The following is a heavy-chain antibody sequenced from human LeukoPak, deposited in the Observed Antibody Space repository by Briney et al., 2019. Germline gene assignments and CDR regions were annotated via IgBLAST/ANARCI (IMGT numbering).Heavy chain of an antibody. J-gene: IGHJ4*02. V-gene: IGHV3-33*01. Sequence: GRSLRLSCAASGFTFSSYGMHWVRQAPGKGLEWVAAIWYDGSNIYCADSVKGRFTISRDNSKNTLYLQMNSLRAEDTAVYYCARDRLGGYFDYWGQGTLVTVSS. CDR1: GFTFSSYG. CDR2: IWYDGSNI. D-gene: IGHD3-16*01. CDR3: ARDRLGGYFDY.